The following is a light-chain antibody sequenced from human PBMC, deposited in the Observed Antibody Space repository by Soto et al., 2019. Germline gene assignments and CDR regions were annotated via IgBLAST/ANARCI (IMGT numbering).Light chain of an antibody. V-gene: IGKV1-5*01. CDR1: ESISNW. J-gene: IGKJ2*01. Sequence: DIQMTQSPSILSASVGDRVAITCRASESISNWLAWYQQKPGKAPKVLIYDASRLQSGVPERFSGSGSGTEFSLTITSLQADDIAIYYSQQYKRYSYSFGQGTNLEI. CDR2: DAS. CDR3: QQYKRYSYS.